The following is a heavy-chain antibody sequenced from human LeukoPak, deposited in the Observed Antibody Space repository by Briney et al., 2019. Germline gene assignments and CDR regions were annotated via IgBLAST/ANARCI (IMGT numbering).Heavy chain of an antibody. J-gene: IGHJ6*03. CDR1: GYSLTSYW. V-gene: IGHV5-51*01. Sequence: GESLKISCKGSGYSLTSYWIGWVRQMPGKGLKWMGIIYPGDSDTRYSPSFQGQVTISADKSISTAYLQWSSLKASDTAMYYCARQEHSGYSGYDAYYYYMDVWGKGTTVTVSS. CDR3: ARQEHSGYSGYDAYYYYMDV. D-gene: IGHD5-12*01. CDR2: IYPGDSDT.